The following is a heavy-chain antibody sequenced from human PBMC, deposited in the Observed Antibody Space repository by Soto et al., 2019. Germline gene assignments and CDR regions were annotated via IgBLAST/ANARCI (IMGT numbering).Heavy chain of an antibody. V-gene: IGHV4-59*01. CDR3: ARVTLPSTLFGVGRDWYFDL. D-gene: IGHD3-3*01. CDR2: IYYNGIT. CDR1: GVSISTYY. Sequence: QVQLQESGPGLVKPSETLSLTCSISGVSISTYYWSWIRQPPGKGLEWIGYIYYNGITNYNPSLKSRVAMSIDTSKNQFSLKLTSVTTADTAVYYCARVTLPSTLFGVGRDWYFDLWGRGTLVTFSS. J-gene: IGHJ2*01.